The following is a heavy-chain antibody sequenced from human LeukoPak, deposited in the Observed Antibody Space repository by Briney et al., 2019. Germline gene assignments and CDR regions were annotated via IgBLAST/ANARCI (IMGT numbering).Heavy chain of an antibody. CDR2: IYSGGST. J-gene: IGHJ3*02. Sequence: GGSLRLPCAASGFTVSSNYMSWVRQAPGKGMEWVSVIYSGGSTSYADSVKGRFTISRDNSKNTLYLQMNSLRDEDTAVYYCARAKRVPLGAFDIWGQGTMVTVSS. CDR1: GFTVSSNY. V-gene: IGHV3-66*01. CDR3: ARAKRVPLGAFDI.